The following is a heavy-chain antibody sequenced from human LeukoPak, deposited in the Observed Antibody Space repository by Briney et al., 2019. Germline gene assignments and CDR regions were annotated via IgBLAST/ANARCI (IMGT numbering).Heavy chain of an antibody. J-gene: IGHJ4*02. CDR3: AGSGSYSGPYVY. D-gene: IGHD1-26*01. CDR2: IYYCWRT. CDR1: DGYLLRYY. V-gene: IGHV4-59*12. Sequence: PSETLPLTGIVFDGYLLRYYWSGIGQPPGTGLEWIGHIYYCWRTNYNPSPRSRITMSVDTSKNQVSLKLSSVTAADTAVYYCAGSGSYSGPYVYWGQGTVVTVSS.